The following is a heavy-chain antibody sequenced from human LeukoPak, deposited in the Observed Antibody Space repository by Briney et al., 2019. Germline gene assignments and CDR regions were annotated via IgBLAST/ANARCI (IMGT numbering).Heavy chain of an antibody. J-gene: IGHJ5*02. CDR2: IYSGGST. Sequence: GGSLRLSCAVSGFTVSSNDMSWVRQAPGKWLDWVSVIYSGGSTYYADSVKGRFTISRDNSKNTLYLQMNSLRAEDTAVYYCARDYGSGSYRRFDPWGQGTLVTVSS. CDR3: ARDYGSGSYRRFDP. D-gene: IGHD3-10*01. V-gene: IGHV3-66*01. CDR1: GFTVSSND.